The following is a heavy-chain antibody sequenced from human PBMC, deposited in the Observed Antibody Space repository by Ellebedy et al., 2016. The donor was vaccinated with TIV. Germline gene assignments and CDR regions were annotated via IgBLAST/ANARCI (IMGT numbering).Heavy chain of an antibody. D-gene: IGHD3-22*01. CDR1: GGSISSGDYY. J-gene: IGHJ4*02. CDR2: IYYSGST. Sequence: SETLSLTCTVSGGSISSGDYYWSWIRQPPGKGLEWIGYIYYSGSTYYNPSLKSRVTISVDTSKNQFSLKLSSVTAADTAVYYCARVKRSYYDSSGPSPYFDYWGQGTLVTVSS. CDR3: ARVKRSYYDSSGPSPYFDY. V-gene: IGHV4-30-4*01.